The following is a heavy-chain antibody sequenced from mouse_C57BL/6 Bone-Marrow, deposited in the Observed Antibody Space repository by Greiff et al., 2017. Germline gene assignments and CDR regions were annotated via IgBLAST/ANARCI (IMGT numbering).Heavy chain of an antibody. J-gene: IGHJ2*01. Sequence: EVQVVESGGGLVKPGGSLKLSCAASGFTFSSYAMSWVRQTPEKRLEWVATISDGGSYTYYPDNVKGRFTISRDNAKNNLYLQMSHLKSEDTAMYYCARVDLWCYSNSFDYWGQGTTLTVSS. V-gene: IGHV5-4*01. CDR2: ISDGGSYT. CDR1: GFTFSSYA. CDR3: ARVDLWCYSNSFDY. D-gene: IGHD1-1*02.